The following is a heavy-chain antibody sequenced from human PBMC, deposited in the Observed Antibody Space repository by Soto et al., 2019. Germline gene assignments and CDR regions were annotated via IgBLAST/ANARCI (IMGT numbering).Heavy chain of an antibody. D-gene: IGHD2-15*01. Sequence: TSETLSLTCTVSCSITGYYWSWVRQPPGKRLEWIGYMFHGGTTKYNPSLQSRVTLSLDTAKNQFSLSLTSVTAADTALYYCAKERKGFGYIEFWGQGALLPAPS. J-gene: IGHJ4*02. CDR1: CSITGYY. CDR3: AKERKGFGYIEF. CDR2: MFHGGTT. V-gene: IGHV4-59*01.